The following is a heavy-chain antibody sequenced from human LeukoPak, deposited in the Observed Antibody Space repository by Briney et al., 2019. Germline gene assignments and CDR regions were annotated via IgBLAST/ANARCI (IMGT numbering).Heavy chain of an antibody. CDR1: GYTFTSHD. CDR3: ARGELFYDSSGYYTGDI. D-gene: IGHD3-22*01. J-gene: IGHJ3*02. V-gene: IGHV1-46*01. CDR2: INPSGGGT. Sequence: ASVKVSCKASGYTFTSHDINWVRQAPGQGLEWMGVINPSGGGTTYSQNFQGRVTMTRDTSTSTVYMELSSLRSEDTAVYYCARGELFYDSSGYYTGDIWGQGTMVTVSS.